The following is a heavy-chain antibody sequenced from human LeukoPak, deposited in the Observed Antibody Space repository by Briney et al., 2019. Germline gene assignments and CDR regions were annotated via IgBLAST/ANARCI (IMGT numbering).Heavy chain of an antibody. D-gene: IGHD1-26*01. J-gene: IGHJ4*02. CDR1: GGTFSSYA. CDR2: MIPIFGTA. CDR3: ASTNDSGSYFVHYPEGSLGY. V-gene: IGHV1-69*05. Sequence: GASVKVSCKASGGTFSSYAISWVRQAPGQGLEWMGGMIPIFGTANYAQKFQGRVTITTDESTSTAYMELSSLRSEDTAVYYCASTNDSGSYFVHYPEGSLGYWGQGTLVTVSS.